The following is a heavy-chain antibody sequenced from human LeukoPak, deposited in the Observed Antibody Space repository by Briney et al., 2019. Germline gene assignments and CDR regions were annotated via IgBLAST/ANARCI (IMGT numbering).Heavy chain of an antibody. Sequence: ASVKVSCKASGYTFTSYGISWVRQAPGQGLEWMGWISAYNGNTNYAQKLQGRVTMTTDTSTSTAYMELRSLRSGDTAVYYCARVPRGVGSNWFDPWGQGTLVTVSS. CDR3: ARVPRGVGSNWFDP. D-gene: IGHD3-10*01. CDR2: ISAYNGNT. CDR1: GYTFTSYG. J-gene: IGHJ5*02. V-gene: IGHV1-18*01.